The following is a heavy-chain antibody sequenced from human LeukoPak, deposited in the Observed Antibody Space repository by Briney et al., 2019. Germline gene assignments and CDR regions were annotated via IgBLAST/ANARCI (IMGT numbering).Heavy chain of an antibody. CDR1: GFTFSDYY. V-gene: IGHV3-11*01. J-gene: IGHJ4*02. CDR2: ISSSGSTI. CDR3: ARVSSGLNVWGSYRNLDY. Sequence: GGPLRLSCAASGFTFSDYYMSWIRQAPGKGLEWVSYISSSGSTIYYADSVKGRFTISRDNAKNSLYLQMNSPRAEDTAVYYCARVSSGLNVWGSYRNLDYWGQGTLVTVSS. D-gene: IGHD3-16*02.